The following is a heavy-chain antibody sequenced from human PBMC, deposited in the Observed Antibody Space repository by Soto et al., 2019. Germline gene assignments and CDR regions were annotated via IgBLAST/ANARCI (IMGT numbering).Heavy chain of an antibody. CDR2: VSAYNGER. D-gene: IGHD6-6*01. Sequence: QVQLVQSGAEVKKPGASVKVSCKASGYTFTNYGINWVRQAPGQGLEWLGWVSAYNGERRYAQRVQARVIMTTDTSTTTAYRELRSLRSDDTAVYYCSRGTSIPASGDYWGQGTLVTVSS. V-gene: IGHV1-18*01. CDR1: GYTFTNYG. J-gene: IGHJ4*01. CDR3: SRGTSIPASGDY.